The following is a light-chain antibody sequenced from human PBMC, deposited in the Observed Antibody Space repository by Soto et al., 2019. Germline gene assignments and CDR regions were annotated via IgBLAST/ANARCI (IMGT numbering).Light chain of an antibody. J-gene: IGLJ2*01. V-gene: IGLV2-14*01. Sequence: QSVLTQPASVSGTPGQSITISCTGTSSDVGGYNFVSWYQHLPGKAPKLMIYEVTNRPSGISNRFSGSKSGNTASLTISGLQVDDEAIYYCSSATSTSSLVIFGGGTKLTVL. CDR1: SSDVGGYNF. CDR2: EVT. CDR3: SSATSTSSLVI.